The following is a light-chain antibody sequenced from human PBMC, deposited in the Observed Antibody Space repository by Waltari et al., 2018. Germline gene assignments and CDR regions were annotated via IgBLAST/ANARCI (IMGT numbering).Light chain of an antibody. CDR3: QQYNNWPRT. CDR1: QIVSSN. J-gene: IGKJ2*01. Sequence: ERVMTQSPATLSVSPGERATLSCRASQIVSSNLAWYQQKPGQAPRLLIYGASTRATGSPARFSGSGSETEVTLTISSLQSEDFGVYYCQQYNNWPRTFGQGTKLEIK. CDR2: GAS. V-gene: IGKV3-15*01.